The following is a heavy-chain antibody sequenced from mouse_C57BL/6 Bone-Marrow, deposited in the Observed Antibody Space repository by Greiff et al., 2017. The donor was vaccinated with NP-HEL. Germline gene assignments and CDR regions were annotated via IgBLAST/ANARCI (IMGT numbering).Heavy chain of an antibody. D-gene: IGHD2-1*01. J-gene: IGHJ4*01. CDR2: IYPDSGST. V-gene: IGHV1-55*01. CDR1: GYTFTSYW. CDR3: ARGPWYGAMDY. Sequence: QVQLQQPGAELVKPGASVTMSCKASGYTFTSYWITWVKQRPGQGLEWIGDIYPDSGSTNYNQKFKSKATLTVDTSSSTAYMQLSSLTSEDSAVYYCARGPWYGAMDYWGQGTSVTVSS.